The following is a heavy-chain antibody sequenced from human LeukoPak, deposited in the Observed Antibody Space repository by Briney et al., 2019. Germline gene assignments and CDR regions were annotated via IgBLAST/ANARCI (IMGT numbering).Heavy chain of an antibody. CDR2: IWYDGSNK. CDR3: ARDGSSIVGATWGYDAFDI. V-gene: IGHV3-33*01. D-gene: IGHD1-26*01. CDR1: EFTFSSYG. Sequence: GGSLRLSCAASEFTFSSYGMHWVRQAPGKGLEWVAVIWYDGSNKYYADSVKGRFTISRDNSKNTLYLQMDSLRAEDTALYYCARDGSSIVGATWGYDAFDIWGQGTMVTVSS. J-gene: IGHJ3*02.